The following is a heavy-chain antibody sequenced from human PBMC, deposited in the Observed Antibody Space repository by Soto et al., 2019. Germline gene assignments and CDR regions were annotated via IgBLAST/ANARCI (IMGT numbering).Heavy chain of an antibody. J-gene: IGHJ6*03. CDR2: MNPNSGNT. Sequence: ASVKVSCKASGGTFSSYAISWVRQAPGQGLEWMGWMNPNSGNTGYAQKFQGRVTMTRNTSISTAYMELSSLRSEDTAVYYCARDGYDFWSGYYRYYYYMDVWGKGTTVTVSS. V-gene: IGHV1-8*02. CDR3: ARDGYDFWSGYYRYYYYMDV. CDR1: GGTFSSYA. D-gene: IGHD3-3*01.